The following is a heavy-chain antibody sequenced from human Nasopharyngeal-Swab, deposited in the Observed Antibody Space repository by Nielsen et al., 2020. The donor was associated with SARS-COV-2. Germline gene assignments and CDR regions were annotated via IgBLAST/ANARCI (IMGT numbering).Heavy chain of an antibody. J-gene: IGHJ6*02. Sequence: WIRQPPGRGLEWVAVISYDESNKYYADSVKGRFTISRDNSKNTLYLQMNSLRAEDTAVYYCARGPGDGMDVWGQGTTVTVSS. CDR2: ISYDESNK. V-gene: IGHV3-30-3*01. CDR3: ARGPGDGMDV. D-gene: IGHD3-10*01.